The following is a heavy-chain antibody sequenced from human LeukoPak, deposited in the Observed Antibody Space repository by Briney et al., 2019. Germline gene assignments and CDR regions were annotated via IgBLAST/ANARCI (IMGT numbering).Heavy chain of an antibody. CDR2: TYYRSDRYS. Sequence: SQTLSLTCAISGDRVSSNSAAWHWIRQSPSRGLEWLGRTYYRSDRYSDYAVSVKSRVSITPDTAKNQFSLQLNPVTPEDTAIYYCAREGSYFDYWGQGTLVTVSS. V-gene: IGHV6-1*01. CDR1: GDRVSSNSAA. CDR3: AREGSYFDY. J-gene: IGHJ4*02.